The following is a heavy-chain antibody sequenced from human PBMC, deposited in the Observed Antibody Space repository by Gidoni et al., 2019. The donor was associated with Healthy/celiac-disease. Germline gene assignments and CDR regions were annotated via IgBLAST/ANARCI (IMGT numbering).Heavy chain of an antibody. V-gene: IGHV4-59*01. CDR2: IYYSGST. D-gene: IGHD3-10*01. Sequence: QVQLQESGPGLVKPSETLSLTCTVSGGSIRSYYLSWIRQPPGKGLEWIGYIYYSGSTNYNPSLKSRVTISVDTSKNQFALKLSSVTAEDTAGDYCARREWCGESYGMDVWGQGTTVTVSS. J-gene: IGHJ6*02. CDR1: GGSIRSYY. CDR3: ARREWCGESYGMDV.